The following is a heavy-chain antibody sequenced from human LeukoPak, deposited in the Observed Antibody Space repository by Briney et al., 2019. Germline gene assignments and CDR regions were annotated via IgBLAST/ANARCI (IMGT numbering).Heavy chain of an antibody. V-gene: IGHV3-15*01. CDR2: VKGKSDGGTT. D-gene: IGHD7-27*01. CDR1: GFTFYNAW. CDR3: TTHILTGDFDY. J-gene: IGHJ4*02. Sequence: GGSLRLSCAVSGFTFYNAWMSCVRQAPGKGLEWVGRVKGKSDGGTTGYAAPVKGRFTISKDDSKNTVYLQMNSLKTDDTAMYYCTTHILTGDFDYWGQGTLVTVSS.